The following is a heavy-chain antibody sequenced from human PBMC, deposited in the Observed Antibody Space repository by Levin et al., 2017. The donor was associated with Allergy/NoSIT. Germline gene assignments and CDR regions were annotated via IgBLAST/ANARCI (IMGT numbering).Heavy chain of an antibody. Sequence: LSLTCAASGFAFNRFGMNWVRQAPGKGLEWVSSISSRTSYIYYADSVKGRFTISRDSAKNSLYLQMNSLRAEDTAVYYCARDLDSGYSDFDYWGQGTLVTVSS. CDR3: ARDLDSGYSDFDY. CDR1: GFAFNRFG. J-gene: IGHJ4*02. V-gene: IGHV3-21*01. CDR2: ISSRTSYI. D-gene: IGHD5-12*01.